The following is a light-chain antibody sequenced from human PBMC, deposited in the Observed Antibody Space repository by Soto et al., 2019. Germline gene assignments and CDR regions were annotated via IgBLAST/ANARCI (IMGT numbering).Light chain of an antibody. CDR3: QQYYSYSRT. Sequence: DIQMTQSPSTLSASVGDRVTITCRASQSISSWLAWYQQKPGKAPKLLIYDASTLERGVPSRFSGTGSGTEFTLTISSLQPDDFATYYCQQYYSYSRTFGQGTKVDIK. J-gene: IGKJ1*01. V-gene: IGKV1-5*01. CDR1: QSISSW. CDR2: DAS.